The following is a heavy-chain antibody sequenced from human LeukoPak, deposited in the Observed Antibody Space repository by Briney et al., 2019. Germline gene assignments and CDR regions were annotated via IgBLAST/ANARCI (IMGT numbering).Heavy chain of an antibody. CDR2: ISSSSSYI. J-gene: IGHJ4*02. D-gene: IGHD3-10*01. Sequence: GGSLRLSCAASGFTFSSYSMNWVRQAPGKGLEWVSSISSSSSYIYYADSVKGRFTISRDNAKNSLYLQMDSLRDEDTAVYYCARKTYGSGNYFLDYWGQGTLVTVSS. CDR3: ARKTYGSGNYFLDY. CDR1: GFTFSSYS. V-gene: IGHV3-21*01.